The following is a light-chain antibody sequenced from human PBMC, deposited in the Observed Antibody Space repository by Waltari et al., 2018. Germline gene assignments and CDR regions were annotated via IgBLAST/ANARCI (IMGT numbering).Light chain of an antibody. CDR2: GDN. J-gene: IGLJ1*01. V-gene: IGLV1-40*01. CDR1: SSNIGPGYD. Sequence: QSVLTQPPSVSGAPGQRVTISCTGSSSNIGPGYDIHWYQHLPGTAPKLRIYGDNNRPSGVPDRFSGSKSGTSASLAITGLQAEDEADYYCQSYDSTLSGSNYVFGTGTKVTVL. CDR3: QSYDSTLSGSNYV.